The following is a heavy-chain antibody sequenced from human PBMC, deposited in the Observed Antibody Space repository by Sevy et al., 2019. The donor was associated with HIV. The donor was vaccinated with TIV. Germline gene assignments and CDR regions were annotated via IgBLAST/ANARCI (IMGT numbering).Heavy chain of an antibody. J-gene: IGHJ6*02. CDR2: ISGNSAAI. CDR1: GFTFSRYS. V-gene: IGHV3-48*02. D-gene: IGHD2-21*02. CDR3: ARGPDCGGDCDIGFYYPLDV. Sequence: GGSLRLSRAASGFTFSRYSMNWVRQAPGKGLEWISYISGNSAAIYYADSVKGRFTVSRDNDNDALYLQLNSLRYDDTALYYCARGPDCGGDCDIGFYYPLDVWGQGTTVTVSS.